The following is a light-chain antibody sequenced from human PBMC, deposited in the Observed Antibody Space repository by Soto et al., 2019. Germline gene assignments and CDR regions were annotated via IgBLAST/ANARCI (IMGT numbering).Light chain of an antibody. CDR1: QTNNITY. Sequence: VLTQYPRTLTLSRGESANLSFRASQTNNITYLTWYQQKPGQAPRLLIFGASKRATCIPDRFSGSGSGRDFTLTISGLEPEDFGVYYCQQYGDSPQTFGQGTKVDIK. J-gene: IGKJ1*01. CDR2: GAS. CDR3: QQYGDSPQT. V-gene: IGKV3-20*01.